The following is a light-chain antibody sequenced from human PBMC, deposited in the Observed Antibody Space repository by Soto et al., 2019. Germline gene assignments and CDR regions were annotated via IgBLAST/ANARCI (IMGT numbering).Light chain of an antibody. V-gene: IGLV1-40*01. CDR2: GNS. CDR3: QSYDSSLRVV. CDR1: SSNIGAGYD. J-gene: IGLJ2*01. Sequence: QSVLTQPPSVSGAQGQRVTISCTGSSSNIGAGYDVHWYQQLPGTAPKLLIYGNSNRPSGVPDRFSGSKSGTSASLAITGLQAEDEADSYCQSYDSSLRVVFGGGTKLSVL.